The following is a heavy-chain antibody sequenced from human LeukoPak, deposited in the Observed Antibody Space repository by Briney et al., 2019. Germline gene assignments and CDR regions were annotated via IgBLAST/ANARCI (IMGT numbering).Heavy chain of an antibody. CDR1: GFTFSTYA. Sequence: PGGSLRLSCAASGFTFSTYALSWVRQAPGKGLEWVSSIVGSGSSTFYADSVKGRFSISRDNSKHTLYLQMSTLRADDTAVYYCAKDGSNDWRWGAFDVWGQGTMVTVSS. D-gene: IGHD2-15*01. CDR3: AKDGSNDWRWGAFDV. CDR2: IVGSGSST. J-gene: IGHJ3*01. V-gene: IGHV3-23*01.